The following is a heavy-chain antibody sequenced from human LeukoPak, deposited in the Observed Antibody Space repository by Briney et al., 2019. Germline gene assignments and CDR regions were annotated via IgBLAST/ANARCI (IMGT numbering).Heavy chain of an antibody. Sequence: SETLSLTCAVYGGSFSGYYWSWIRQPPGKGLEWIGEINHSGSTNYNPSLKSRVTISVDTSKNQFSLKLSSVTAADTAVYYCAREDIGHYYSSGSYYMIPYYYYGMDVWGQGTTVTVSS. D-gene: IGHD3-10*01. V-gene: IGHV4-34*01. CDR3: AREDIGHYYSSGSYYMIPYYYYGMDV. CDR1: GGSFSGYY. CDR2: INHSGST. J-gene: IGHJ6*02.